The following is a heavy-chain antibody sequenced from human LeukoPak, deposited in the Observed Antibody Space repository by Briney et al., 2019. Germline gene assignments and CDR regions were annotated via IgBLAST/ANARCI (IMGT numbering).Heavy chain of an antibody. D-gene: IGHD2-15*01. CDR3: ARGGRWYFDF. CDR1: GFTFSGYW. J-gene: IGHJ4*02. V-gene: IGHV3-7*03. Sequence: PGGSLRLSCAASGFTFSGYWMSWVRQAPGKGLECVANIKEDGGEKHYVDSVKGRFTISRDNAMNSLYLQINSLRVEDTAVYYCARGGRWYFDFWGQGTLVTVSS. CDR2: IKEDGGEK.